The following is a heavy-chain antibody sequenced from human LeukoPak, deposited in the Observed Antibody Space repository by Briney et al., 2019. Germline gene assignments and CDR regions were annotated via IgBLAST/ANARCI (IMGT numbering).Heavy chain of an antibody. J-gene: IGHJ4*02. V-gene: IGHV3-23*01. CDR2: INGSGGWT. CDR3: ARYVFSYGSGSYLAH. D-gene: IGHD3-10*01. CDR1: GFTFRKHG. Sequence: SGGSLRLSCAASGFTFRKHGMNWVRQAPGKGLEWVTGINGSGGWTYYADSVKGRFTISRDNSKNTVYLQVNGLRAEDTAVYYCARYVFSYGSGSYLAHWGQGTLVTVSS.